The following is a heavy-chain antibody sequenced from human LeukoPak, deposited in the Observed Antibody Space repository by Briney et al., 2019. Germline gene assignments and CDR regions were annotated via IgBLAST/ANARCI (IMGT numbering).Heavy chain of an antibody. CDR2: IDPSDSYI. D-gene: IGHD3-16*01. CDR1: GYSFTNYW. Sequence: GESLRISCKVSGYSFTNYWINWVRQMPGKGLEWMGRIDPSDSYINYSPSFEGHVTISADKSIITSYLQWSGLEASDTAMYYCAAGGSDFDYWGQGTLVTVSS. V-gene: IGHV5-10-1*01. CDR3: AAGGSDFDY. J-gene: IGHJ4*02.